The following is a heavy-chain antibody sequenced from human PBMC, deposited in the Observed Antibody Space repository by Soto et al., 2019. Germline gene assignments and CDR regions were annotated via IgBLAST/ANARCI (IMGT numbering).Heavy chain of an antibody. V-gene: IGHV3-74*01. Sequence: PGWSLRLSCAASRVTFTNAWMSWVRKAPGKGLVWVSRINTDGSGTTYADSVKGRFTISRDNSKNTLYLQMNSLRAEDTAVYYCAKDVSLWFGRQEVYYYYGMDVWGQGTTVTVSS. D-gene: IGHD3-10*01. J-gene: IGHJ6*02. CDR1: RVTFTNAW. CDR2: INTDGSGT. CDR3: AKDVSLWFGRQEVYYYYGMDV.